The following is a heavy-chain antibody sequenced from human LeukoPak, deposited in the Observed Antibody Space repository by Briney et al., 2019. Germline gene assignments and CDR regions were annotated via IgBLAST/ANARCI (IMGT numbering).Heavy chain of an antibody. CDR2: INHSGST. CDR1: GGSFSGYY. V-gene: IGHV4-34*01. Sequence: SETLSLTCAVYGGSFSGYYWSWIRQPPGKGLEWIGEINHSGSTNYNPSLKSRVTISVDTSKNQFSLKLSSVTAADTAVYYCARLRPQYYYYYYMDVWGKGTTVTISS. CDR3: ARLRPQYYYYYYMDV. D-gene: IGHD3-10*01. J-gene: IGHJ6*03.